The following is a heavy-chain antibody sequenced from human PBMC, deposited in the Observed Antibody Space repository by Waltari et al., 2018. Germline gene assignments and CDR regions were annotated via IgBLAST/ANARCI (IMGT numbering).Heavy chain of an antibody. J-gene: IGHJ4*02. V-gene: IGHV3-23*04. CDR2: ISGGGGTT. CDR1: GFTFSSSA. CDR3: VKQRVRASPIFDY. D-gene: IGHD6-25*01. Sequence: EVQLVESGGGLVQPGGSLKLSCATSGFTFSSSAMTWVRQAPGMRLEWVSDISGGGGTTYYADSVKGRFTISRDNSKNILYLQMNSLRAEDTAFYYCVKQRVRASPIFDYWGLGTLVTVSS.